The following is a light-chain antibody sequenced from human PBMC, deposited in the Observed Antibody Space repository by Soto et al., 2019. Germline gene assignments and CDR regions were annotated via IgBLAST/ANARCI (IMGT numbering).Light chain of an antibody. CDR2: DAS. V-gene: IGKV3-11*01. Sequence: EIVLTQSPATLSLSPGERAILSCRASQSVGTYLAWYQQKPGQAPRVLIYDASNRATGIPARFSGSGSGTDFTLTISSLEPEDAAVYYCQQRSNWPPITFGQGTKVDIK. CDR3: QQRSNWPPIT. J-gene: IGKJ1*01. CDR1: QSVGTY.